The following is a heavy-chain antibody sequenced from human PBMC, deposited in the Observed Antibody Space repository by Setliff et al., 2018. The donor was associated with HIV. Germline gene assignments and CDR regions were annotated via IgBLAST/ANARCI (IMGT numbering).Heavy chain of an antibody. J-gene: IGHJ4*02. CDR2: IDTNSGNP. V-gene: IGHV7-4-1*02. D-gene: IGHD3-16*01. Sequence: ASVKVSCKTSGYIFTDDAMNWVRQAPGQGLEWMGWIDTNSGNPTYAEDFTGRFVLTVDSSVSTAYLQINDLEIEDAAIYFCAREVLLGDMSFPNNWGQGTLVTVSS. CDR3: AREVLLGDMSFPNN. CDR1: GYIFTDDA.